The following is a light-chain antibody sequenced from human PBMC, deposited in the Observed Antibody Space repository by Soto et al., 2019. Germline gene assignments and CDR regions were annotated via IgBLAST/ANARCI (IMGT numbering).Light chain of an antibody. CDR3: QQYNTWPIT. V-gene: IGKV1-5*02. Sequence: DIQMTQSPSTLSASLGDRVTIICRASRSVDKWLAWYQQKSGKAPKLLIYEASHLQSGVPSRFGGSGSGTEFTLTISSLQSEDFAVYFCQQYNTWPITFGPGTTVDLK. J-gene: IGKJ3*01. CDR1: RSVDKW. CDR2: EAS.